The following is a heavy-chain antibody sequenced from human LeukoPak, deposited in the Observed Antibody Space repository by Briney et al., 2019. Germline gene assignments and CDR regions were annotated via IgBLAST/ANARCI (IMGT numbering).Heavy chain of an antibody. J-gene: IGHJ4*02. CDR1: GFTVSSNY. D-gene: IGHD1-26*01. CDR2: IYKNAIT. CDR3: ARDLLGWELHYFDY. V-gene: IGHV3-53*01. Sequence: PGGSLRLSCAASGFTVSSNYMTWVRQAPGKGLEWVSVIYKNAITYYADTVKGRFTISRDNSKNMLYLQMNSLRAEDTAVYYCARDLLGWELHYFDYWGQGTLVTVSS.